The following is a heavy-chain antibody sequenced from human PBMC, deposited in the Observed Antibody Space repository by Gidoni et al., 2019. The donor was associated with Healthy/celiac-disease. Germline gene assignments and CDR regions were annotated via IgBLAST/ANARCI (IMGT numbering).Heavy chain of an antibody. CDR1: GFTFGDYA. Sequence: EVQLVESGGGLVKPGRSLRLSCTASGFTFGDYAMSWFRQAPGKGLEWVGFIRSNAYGGTTEYAASVKGRFTISRDDSKSIAYLQMNSLKTEDTAVYYCTRDDSSGYYAKWFDPWGQGTLVTVSS. CDR3: TRDDSSGYYAKWFDP. CDR2: IRSNAYGGTT. J-gene: IGHJ5*02. D-gene: IGHD3-22*01. V-gene: IGHV3-49*05.